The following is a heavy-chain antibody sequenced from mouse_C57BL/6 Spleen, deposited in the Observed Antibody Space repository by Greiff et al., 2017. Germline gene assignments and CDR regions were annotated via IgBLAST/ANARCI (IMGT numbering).Heavy chain of an antibody. V-gene: IGHV1-80*01. CDR2: IYPGDGDT. CDR1: GYAFSSYW. CDR3: SRGRDGSFDD. J-gene: IGHJ2*01. D-gene: IGHD3-3*01. Sequence: VKLMESGAELVKPGASVKISCKASGYAFSSYWMNWVKQRPGKGLEWIGQIYPGDGDTNYNGKFKGKATLTADKSSSTAYMQLSSLTSEASAVYFWSRGRDGSFDDWGQGTTLTVSS.